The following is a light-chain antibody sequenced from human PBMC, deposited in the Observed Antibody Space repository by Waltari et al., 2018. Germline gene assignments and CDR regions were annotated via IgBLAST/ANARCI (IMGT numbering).Light chain of an antibody. Sequence: QSALTQPASVSGSPGQSITISCPGTSSDIGGYKYVSWYQQHPDKAPNLLIFNVTNRPSGISDRFSGSKSGNTASLSISGLQPEDEALYFCSSYTSSTTNFVFGTGTKVTVL. CDR3: SSYTSSTTNFV. V-gene: IGLV2-14*03. CDR2: NVT. J-gene: IGLJ1*01. CDR1: SSDIGGYKY.